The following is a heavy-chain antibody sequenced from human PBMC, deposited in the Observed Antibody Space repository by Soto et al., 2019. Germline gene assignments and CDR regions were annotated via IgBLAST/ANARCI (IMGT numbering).Heavy chain of an antibody. CDR3: ARGDATKIVVTTYYAMDV. J-gene: IGHJ6*02. CDR1: GGSLSNYG. D-gene: IGHD3-9*01. CDR2: IIPVFGTA. V-gene: IGHV1-69*12. Sequence: QVQLVQSGAEVKKPGSSVKVSCKASGGSLSNYGISWVRQAPGQGLEWMGGIIPVFGTANYAQKFQGRVTITADESTIIVYMDVTSLRSEGTAVYYCARGDATKIVVTTYYAMDVWGQGTTVTVSS.